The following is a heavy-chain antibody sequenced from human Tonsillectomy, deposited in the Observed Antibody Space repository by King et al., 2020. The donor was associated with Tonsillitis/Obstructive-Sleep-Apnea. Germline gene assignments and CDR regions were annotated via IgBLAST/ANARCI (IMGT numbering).Heavy chain of an antibody. Sequence: VQLQQWGAGLLKPSETLSLTCAVYGGSFSGYYWSWIRQPPGKGLEWIGEINHSGSTNYNPSLKSRVTISVDTSKNQFSLKLSSVTAADTAVYYCARSYLTSPWYNCFAPGGQGTWSPSPQ. D-gene: IGHD1-26*01. CDR1: GGSFSGYY. CDR3: ARSYLTSPWYNCFAP. V-gene: IGHV4-34*01. CDR2: INHSGST. J-gene: IGHJ5*02.